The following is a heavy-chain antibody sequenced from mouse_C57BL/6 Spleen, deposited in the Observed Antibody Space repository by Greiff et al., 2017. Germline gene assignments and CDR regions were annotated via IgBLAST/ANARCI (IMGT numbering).Heavy chain of an antibody. V-gene: IGHV5-4*01. D-gene: IGHD1-1*01. J-gene: IGHJ1*01. Sequence: EVKLVESGGGLVKPGGSLKLSCAASGFTFSSYAMSWVRQTPEKRLEWVATISDGGSYTYYPDNVKGRFTISRDNAKNNLYLQMSHLKSEDTAMYYCARDYGRRYGYLDDRGPGTTVTGSS. CDR1: GFTFSSYA. CDR2: ISDGGSYT. CDR3: ARDYGRRYGYLDD.